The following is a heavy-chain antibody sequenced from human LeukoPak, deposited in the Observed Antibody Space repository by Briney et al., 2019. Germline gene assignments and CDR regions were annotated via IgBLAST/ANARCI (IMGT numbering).Heavy chain of an antibody. CDR2: TYYRSKWYN. CDR1: GDSVSSNSAA. Sequence: SQTLSLTCAISGDSVSSNSAAWHWLRQSPSRGLEWLGRTYYRSKWYNDYAVSVKSRITINPDTSKNQFSLQLNSVTPEDTAVYYCAREQQLIPAQYFQHWGQGTLVTVSS. D-gene: IGHD6-13*01. V-gene: IGHV6-1*01. CDR3: AREQQLIPAQYFQH. J-gene: IGHJ1*01.